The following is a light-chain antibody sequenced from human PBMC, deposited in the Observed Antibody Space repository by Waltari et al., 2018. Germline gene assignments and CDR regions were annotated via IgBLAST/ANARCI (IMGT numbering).Light chain of an antibody. J-gene: IGKJ1*01. CDR2: TAI. V-gene: IGKV1-39*01. CDR3: QQSSRTPWT. Sequence: DIQMTQSPSSLSASVADKVTITCRASQSVSRYLNWYQLKPGQAPTLLIYTAIPLQSEVPSRFNGSGSGTDFTLTISSLQSEDVATYFCQQSSRTPWTFGQGTKVEIK. CDR1: QSVSRY.